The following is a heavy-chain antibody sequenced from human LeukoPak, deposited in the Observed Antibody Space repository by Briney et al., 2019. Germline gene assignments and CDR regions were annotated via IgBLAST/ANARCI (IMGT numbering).Heavy chain of an antibody. CDR2: ISSSSSYI. Sequence: GGSLRLSCAASGFTFSSYAMSWVRQAPGKGLEWVSSISSSSSYIYYADSVKGRFTISRDNAKNSLYLQMNSLRAEDTAVYYCARLLLDQVGNAFDIWGQGTMVTVSS. CDR1: GFTFSSYA. J-gene: IGHJ3*02. V-gene: IGHV3-21*01. CDR3: ARLLLDQVGNAFDI. D-gene: IGHD3-10*01.